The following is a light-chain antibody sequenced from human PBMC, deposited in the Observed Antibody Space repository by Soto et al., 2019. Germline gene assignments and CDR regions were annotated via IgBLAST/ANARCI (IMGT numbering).Light chain of an antibody. V-gene: IGKV1-39*01. CDR3: QQSHSTPYS. CDR1: QSINTY. Sequence: DILMTQSPSSLSASVGDRVTLTCRASQSINTYLNWYQQKSGKPPKLLVSATSTLQSGVPSRFSGSGSGTDFSLTIFSVEPEDFATYFCQQSHSTPYSFGQGTKLEIK. J-gene: IGKJ2*03. CDR2: ATS.